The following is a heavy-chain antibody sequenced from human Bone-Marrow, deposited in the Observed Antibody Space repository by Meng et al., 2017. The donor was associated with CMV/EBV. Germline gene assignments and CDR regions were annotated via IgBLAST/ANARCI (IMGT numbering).Heavy chain of an antibody. D-gene: IGHD6-19*01. CDR3: ARVGRYSSGWSYYYYYGMDV. V-gene: IGHV1-69*05. CDR2: IIPIFGTA. Sequence: SVKVSCKASGYTFTSYDINWVRQATGQGLEWMGGIIPIFGTANYAQKFQGRVTITTDESTSTAYMELSSLRSEDTAVYYCARVGRYSSGWSYYYYYGMDVWGQGTTVTVSS. J-gene: IGHJ6*02. CDR1: GYTFTSYD.